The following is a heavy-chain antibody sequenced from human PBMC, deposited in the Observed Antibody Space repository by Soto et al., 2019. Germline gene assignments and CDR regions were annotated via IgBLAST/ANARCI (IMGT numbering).Heavy chain of an antibody. J-gene: IGHJ6*03. Sequence: QVQLVQSGAEVKKPGASVTVSCKASGYRFSDYYLHWVRQAPGQGPAWMGWMNPNSGDTKYAQKLKGWVTMTTDTSVTTALMGMNWLKSGDTAVYYCARESGRATASLDYYCFCMAGWGIGNTVTVSS. CDR2: MNPNSGDT. V-gene: IGHV1-2*04. D-gene: IGHD5-12*01. CDR3: ARESGRATASLDYYCFCMAG. CDR1: GYRFSDYY.